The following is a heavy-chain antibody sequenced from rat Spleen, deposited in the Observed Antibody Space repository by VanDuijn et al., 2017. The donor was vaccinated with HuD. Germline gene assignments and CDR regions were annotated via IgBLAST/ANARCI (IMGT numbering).Heavy chain of an antibody. Sequence: EVQLVESDGGLVQPGRSLKLSCAASGFTFSDYYMAWVRQGPTKGLEWVARISYDGSSTFYRDSVKGRFTISRDNTKNTLYLQMDRLRSEDTATYYCATEDLGVRDWGQGVMVTVSS. V-gene: IGHV5-29*01. CDR2: ISYDGSST. CDR1: GFTFSDYY. CDR3: ATEDLGVRD. D-gene: IGHD4-3*01. J-gene: IGHJ2*01.